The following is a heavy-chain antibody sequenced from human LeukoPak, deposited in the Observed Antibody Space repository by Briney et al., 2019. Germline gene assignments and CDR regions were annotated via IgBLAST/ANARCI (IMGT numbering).Heavy chain of an antibody. V-gene: IGHV3-23*01. Sequence: GGSLRLSCATSGFTFSIYGMSWVRQAPGKGLEWVSSIFPSGGEIHYADSVRGRFTISRDNSKSTLSLQMNSLRAEDTAIYYCATYRQVLLPFESWGQGTLVTVSS. CDR2: IFPSGGEI. D-gene: IGHD2-8*02. CDR1: GFTFSIYG. CDR3: ATYRQVLLPFES. J-gene: IGHJ4*02.